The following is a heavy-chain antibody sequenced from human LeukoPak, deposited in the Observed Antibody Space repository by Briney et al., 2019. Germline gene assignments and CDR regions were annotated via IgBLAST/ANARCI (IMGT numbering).Heavy chain of an antibody. CDR2: IYYSGRT. CDR1: GGSISSYY. Sequence: SETLSLTCSVSGGSISSYYWSWIRQPPGKGLEWIGYIYYSGRTNYNPSLKSRVTISVDTSKNQFSLKLSSVTAADTAVYYCARAHTAKTYYYYGMDVWGQGTTVTVPS. D-gene: IGHD5-18*01. J-gene: IGHJ6*02. V-gene: IGHV4-59*12. CDR3: ARAHTAKTYYYYGMDV.